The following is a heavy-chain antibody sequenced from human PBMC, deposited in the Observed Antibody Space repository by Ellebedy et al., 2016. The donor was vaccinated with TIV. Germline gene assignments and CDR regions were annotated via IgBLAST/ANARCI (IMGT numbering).Heavy chain of an antibody. V-gene: IGHV3-30*18. CDR3: AKGSSAFAGFDY. D-gene: IGHD3-10*01. CDR1: GFDFSRYG. CDR2: MSYDGRTQ. Sequence: GGSLRLSXEASGFDFSRYGMHWVRQAPGKGLEWVAVMSYDGRTQYYSDSVKGRFTISRDNSRNTLYLQMNSLRADDTALYYCAKGSSAFAGFDYWGPGTLVSVSS. J-gene: IGHJ4*02.